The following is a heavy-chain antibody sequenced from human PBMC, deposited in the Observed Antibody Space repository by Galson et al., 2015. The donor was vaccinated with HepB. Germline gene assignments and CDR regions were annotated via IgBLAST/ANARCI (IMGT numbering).Heavy chain of an antibody. CDR1: GYTFSTYS. CDR3: ERGAVVAVVGANLNNWFDP. D-gene: IGHD2-15*01. J-gene: IGHJ5*02. V-gene: IGHV1-18*01. Sequence: SVKVSCKASGYTFSTYSITWVRQAPGQGLEWMGWISAYNRYTNYAQKFQGRVNMTTDTSTNTAYMELRRLRSDDTDVYYCERGAVVAVVGANLNNWFDPWGQGTLVTVSS. CDR2: ISAYNRYT.